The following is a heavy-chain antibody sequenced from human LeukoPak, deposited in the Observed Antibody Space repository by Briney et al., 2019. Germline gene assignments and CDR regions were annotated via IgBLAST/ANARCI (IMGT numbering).Heavy chain of an antibody. CDR1: GFTFSVAA. Sequence: GGSLRLSCAASGFTFSVAAMTWVRQAPGKGLEWVSLIGASGESTYYADSVKGRLTISRDNSKNTLSLQMNSLRVEDTAMYFCAKDIQLSTWGLGTMVTVSS. J-gene: IGHJ3*01. CDR2: IGASGEST. D-gene: IGHD5-24*01. CDR3: AKDIQLST. V-gene: IGHV3-23*01.